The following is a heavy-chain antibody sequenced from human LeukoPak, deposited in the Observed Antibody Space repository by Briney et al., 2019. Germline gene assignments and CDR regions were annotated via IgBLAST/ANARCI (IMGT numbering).Heavy chain of an antibody. CDR2: LSSDGSDK. Sequence: GGSLRLSCAASGFTFSNFPMHWVRQAPGKGLEWVALLSSDGSDKYYADSVKGRFTISRDNSKNTLYLQMNSLRAEDTAVYYCARWMNYYDSSGYHWGQGTLVTVSS. J-gene: IGHJ4*02. CDR3: ARWMNYYDSSGYH. D-gene: IGHD3-22*01. CDR1: GFTFSNFP. V-gene: IGHV3-30*04.